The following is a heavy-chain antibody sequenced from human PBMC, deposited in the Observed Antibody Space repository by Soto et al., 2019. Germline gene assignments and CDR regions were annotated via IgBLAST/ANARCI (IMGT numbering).Heavy chain of an antibody. D-gene: IGHD3-22*01. CDR1: GFIFEDYA. J-gene: IGHJ4*02. V-gene: IGHV3-9*01. CDR3: AKDVGSYYYDTSASQYDY. Sequence: GGSLRLSCVASGFIFEDYAMNWVRQGPGKGLEWVSGISWNSGTIGYADAVKGRFTISRDNAKNSLHLQMNSLRAEDTALYYCAKDVGSYYYDTSASQYDYWGRGTQVTVSS. CDR2: ISWNSGTI.